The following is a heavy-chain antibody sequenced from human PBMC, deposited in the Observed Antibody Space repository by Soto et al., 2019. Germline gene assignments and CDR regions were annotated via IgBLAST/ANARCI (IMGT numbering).Heavy chain of an antibody. CDR2: IYKTGTT. Sequence: SETLSLTCSVSGDSISSGNYYWVWIRQPPGKGLEWIGSIYKTGTTFYKASLKSKLTISGETSKNKFSLKLRPVTAQETEENYCASRLGYGYAMDVWGQGTTVTVSS. CDR1: GDSISSGNYY. V-gene: IGHV4-39*01. CDR3: ASRLGYGYAMDV. J-gene: IGHJ6*02. D-gene: IGHD5-18*01.